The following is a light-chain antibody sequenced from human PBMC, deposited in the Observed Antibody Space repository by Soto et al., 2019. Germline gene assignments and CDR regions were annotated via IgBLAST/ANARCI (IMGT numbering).Light chain of an antibody. J-gene: IGLJ1*01. V-gene: IGLV2-8*01. Sequence: QSVLTQPPSASGSPGQSVTISCTGTSTDVGGYDYVSWYQQHPGKVPKLMIYEVNKRPSGVPDRFSGSKSGNTASLTVSGLQPEDEADYCTSYAGGNNVFGTGTKVTVL. CDR3: TSYAGGNNV. CDR2: EVN. CDR1: STDVGGYDY.